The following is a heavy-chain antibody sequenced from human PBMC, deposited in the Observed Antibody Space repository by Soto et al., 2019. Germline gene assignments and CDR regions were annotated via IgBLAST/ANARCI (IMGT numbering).Heavy chain of an antibody. CDR1: GDSISSYD. D-gene: IGHD1-26*01. CDR2: IYYSEST. Sequence: PLETLCLTCTVFGDSISSYDWSRIMKNPGKGLEWIGYIYYSESTYYNPSLKSRVTISVDTSKKQFSLKLSSVTAADTAVYYCAREFQGWETNYYYYGMDVWGQGTTVTVSS. CDR3: AREFQGWETNYYYYGMDV. J-gene: IGHJ6*02. V-gene: IGHV4-59*12.